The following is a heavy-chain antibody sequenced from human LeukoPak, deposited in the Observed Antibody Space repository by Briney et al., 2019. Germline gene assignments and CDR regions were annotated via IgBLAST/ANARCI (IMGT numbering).Heavy chain of an antibody. J-gene: IGHJ3*01. Sequence: GASLKTSCKGSGYSFTSSLISWVHQMPEKGLEWVGRIDLCDSYTNYSPSFQGHVTIYADKSISTAYLQWSGLKASDTAMYYCARKDIAVAGDACDLWRRGTMVSVSS. CDR3: ARKDIAVAGDACDL. V-gene: IGHV5-10-1*01. D-gene: IGHD6-19*01. CDR1: GYSFTSSL. CDR2: IDLCDSYT.